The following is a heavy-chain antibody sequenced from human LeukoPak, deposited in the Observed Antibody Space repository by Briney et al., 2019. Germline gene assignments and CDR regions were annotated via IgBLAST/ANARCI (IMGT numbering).Heavy chain of an antibody. CDR1: GYTFTSNY. Sequence: ASVKVSCKAFGYTFTSNYMHWVRQAPGQGPEWMGVISPSGGSTTYAQKFQGRVTLTRDMSTSTDYLELSSLRSEDTAVYYCARDHSLDYWGQGTLVTVSS. J-gene: IGHJ4*02. V-gene: IGHV1-46*01. CDR3: ARDHSLDY. CDR2: ISPSGGST. D-gene: IGHD2-21*01.